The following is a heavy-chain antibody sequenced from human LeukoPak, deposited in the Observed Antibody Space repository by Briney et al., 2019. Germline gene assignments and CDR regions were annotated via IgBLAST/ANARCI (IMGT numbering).Heavy chain of an antibody. V-gene: IGHV4-34*01. CDR2: TQYSGST. CDR1: GGSSSGDY. CDR3: ARDKYCSSTSCYEGAYYYYGMDV. Sequence: SETLSLTCSVYGGSSSGDYWSWIRQPPGKGLGWFGETQYSGSTNYNPSLKSRVTISVDTSKNQFSLKLSSVTAADTAVYYCARDKYCSSTSCYEGAYYYYGMDVWGQGTTVTVSS. J-gene: IGHJ6*02. D-gene: IGHD2-2*01.